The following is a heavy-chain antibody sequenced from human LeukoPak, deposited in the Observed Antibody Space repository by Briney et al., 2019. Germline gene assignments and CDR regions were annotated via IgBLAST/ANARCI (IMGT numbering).Heavy chain of an antibody. J-gene: IGHJ4*02. D-gene: IGHD3-16*01. CDR1: GFPFSTYG. CDR2: LASDGRNE. V-gene: IGHV3-33*01. CDR3: ARGGGGQLDY. Sequence: PGGSLRLSCAASGFPFSTYGMHWVRRAPGKGLEWVAGLASDGRNENYPDSVKGRFTISRDNSKNTLNLQMNILRAEDTAVYYCARGGGGQLDYWGQGTLVTVSS.